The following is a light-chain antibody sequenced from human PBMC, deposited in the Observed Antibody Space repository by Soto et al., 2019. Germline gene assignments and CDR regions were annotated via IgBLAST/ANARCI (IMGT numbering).Light chain of an antibody. CDR1: QRFSSN. V-gene: IGKV3-15*01. CDR2: GAS. J-gene: IGKJ2*01. Sequence: EIVMTQSPATLSVSPGERATLSCRASQRFSSNLAWYQQKPGQAPRLLIYGASTRATGIPARFSGSGSGTEVTLSISSLQAEAFAVYYCQQYNNWYTFGQGTKLEIK. CDR3: QQYNNWYT.